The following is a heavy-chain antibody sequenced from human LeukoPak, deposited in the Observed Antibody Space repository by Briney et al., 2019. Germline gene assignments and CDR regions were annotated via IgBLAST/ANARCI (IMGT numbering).Heavy chain of an antibody. V-gene: IGHV3-21*01. CDR2: ISTSSRYI. J-gene: IGHJ5*02. CDR1: GFTLSNYD. D-gene: IGHD2-2*01. CDR3: ARADCSSSTCYLRRSWFDP. Sequence: GGSLRLSCAASGFTLSNYDMNWVRQAPGKGLEWVSSISTSSRYIYYKDSVRGRFTISRDDAKNSLYLEMNSLRAEDTAVYYSARADCSSSTCYLRRSWFDPWGHGTLVTVSS.